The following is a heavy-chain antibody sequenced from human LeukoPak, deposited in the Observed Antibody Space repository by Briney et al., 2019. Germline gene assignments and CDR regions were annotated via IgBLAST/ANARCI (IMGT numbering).Heavy chain of an antibody. CDR2: ISSSGTTK. D-gene: IGHD5-12*01. CDR3: ARVLGGYGDY. V-gene: IGHV3-48*03. J-gene: IGHJ4*02. CDR1: GFNFSSYE. Sequence: GGSLRLSCAASGFNFSSYEMNWVRQAPGKGLEWVSYISSSGTTKYYADSVKGRFTISRDNAKNSLYLQMNSLRAEDTAAYYCARVLGGYGDYWGQGTLVTVSS.